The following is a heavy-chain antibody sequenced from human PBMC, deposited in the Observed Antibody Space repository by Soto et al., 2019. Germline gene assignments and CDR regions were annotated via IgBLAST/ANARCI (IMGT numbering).Heavy chain of an antibody. Sequence: QVQLVESGGGVVQPGRSLRLSCAASGFTFSSYGMHWVRQAPGKGLEWVAVISYDGSNKYYTDSVKGRFTFSRDNSKNTLYLQMNSLRAEDTAVYYCAKERAYFYDSHGYDFDIWGQGTMVTVSS. CDR3: AKERAYFYDSHGYDFDI. D-gene: IGHD3-22*01. CDR2: ISYDGSNK. CDR1: GFTFSSYG. V-gene: IGHV3-30*18. J-gene: IGHJ3*02.